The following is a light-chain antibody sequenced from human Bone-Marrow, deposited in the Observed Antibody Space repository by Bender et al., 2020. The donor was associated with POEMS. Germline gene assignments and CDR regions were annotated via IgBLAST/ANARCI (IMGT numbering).Light chain of an antibody. J-gene: IGLJ2*01. V-gene: IGLV1-44*01. CDR1: SSRIGSNP. Sequence: QSVVTQPPSLSEAPRQRVIISCSGTSSRIGSNPVNWYQHLPGTAPKLLIYNNNQRPSGVPDRFSGAKSGTSASLAISGLQSEDEGEYYCATWDDSLIGPAFGGGTKLTVL. CDR2: NNN. CDR3: ATWDDSLIGPA.